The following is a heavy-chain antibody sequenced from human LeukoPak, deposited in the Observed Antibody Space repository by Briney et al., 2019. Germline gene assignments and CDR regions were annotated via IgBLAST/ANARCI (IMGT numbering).Heavy chain of an antibody. CDR3: ARGSLALEGVYCSSTSCYDLNY. CDR2: INPSGGST. D-gene: IGHD2-2*01. V-gene: IGHV1-46*01. CDR1: GYTFTSYY. J-gene: IGHJ4*02. Sequence: ASVKVSCKASGYTFTSYYMHWVRQAPGQGLEWMGIINPSGGSTSYAQKFQGRVAMTRDTSTSTVYMELSSLRSEDTAVYYCARGSLALEGVYCSSTSCYDLNYWGQGTLVTVSS.